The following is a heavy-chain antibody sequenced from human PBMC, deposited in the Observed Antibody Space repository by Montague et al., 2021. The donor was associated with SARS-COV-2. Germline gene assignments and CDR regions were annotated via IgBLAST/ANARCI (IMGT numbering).Heavy chain of an antibody. J-gene: IGHJ6*03. CDR1: GGSFSTYS. CDR2: IHHGGST. CDR3: ARLGDGVVPSPILGVGPYYSYYYMDX. D-gene: IGHD3-10*01. V-gene: IGHV4-34*01. Sequence: SETLSLTCAVYGGSFSTYSWNWIRQPPGKGLEWIGEIHHGGSTNYNPSLKSRVTISADTSKNQFPLKLTSVAAADTAVYYCARLGDGVVPSPILGVGPYYSYYYMDXWGKGTTVTVSS.